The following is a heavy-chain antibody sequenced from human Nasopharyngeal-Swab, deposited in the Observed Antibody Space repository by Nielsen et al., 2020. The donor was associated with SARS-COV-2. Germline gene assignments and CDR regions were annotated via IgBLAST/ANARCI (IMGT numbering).Heavy chain of an antibody. V-gene: IGHV3-21*01. Sequence: VHQAPGKGLEWVSSISSSSSSYIYYADSVKGRFTISRDNAKNSLYLQMNSLRAEDTAVYYCAREDDFWSGSTDYYYYYYMDVWGKGTTVTVSS. CDR3: AREDDFWSGSTDYYYYYYMDV. J-gene: IGHJ6*03. CDR2: ISSSSSSYI. D-gene: IGHD3-3*01.